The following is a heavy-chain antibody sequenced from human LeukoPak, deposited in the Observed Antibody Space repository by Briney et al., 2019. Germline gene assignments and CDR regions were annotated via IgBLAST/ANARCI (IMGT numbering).Heavy chain of an antibody. V-gene: IGHV1-69*13. CDR2: IIPIFGTA. CDR1: GGTFSSYA. D-gene: IGHD3-3*01. J-gene: IGHJ4*02. Sequence: ASVKVSCKASGGTFSSYAISWVRQAPGQGLEWMGRIIPIFGTANYAQKFQGRVTITADESTSTAYMELSSLRSEDTAVYYCASTIFGVVIIGALSYWGQGTLVTVSS. CDR3: ASTIFGVVIIGALSY.